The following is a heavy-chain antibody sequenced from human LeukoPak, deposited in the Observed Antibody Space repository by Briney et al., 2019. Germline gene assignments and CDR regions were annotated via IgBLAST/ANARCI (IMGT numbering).Heavy chain of an antibody. V-gene: IGHV3-74*01. J-gene: IGHJ1*01. CDR1: GFSFSSYW. CDR2: IKTDGSSA. CDR3: AGRMAASATGGRFQD. Sequence: GGSLRLSCAASGFSFSSYWMHWVRQAPGKGLVWVSRIKTDGSSATYADSVKGRFTISRDNAKNSVCLQVNSLRAEDTAVYYCAGRMAASATGGRFQDWGQGSLVTVSS. D-gene: IGHD6-25*01.